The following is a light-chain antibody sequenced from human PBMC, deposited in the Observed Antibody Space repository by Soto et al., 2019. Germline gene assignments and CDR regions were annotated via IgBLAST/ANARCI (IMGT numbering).Light chain of an antibody. J-gene: IGKJ5*01. Sequence: DIQMTKSPSALSASVGDRVTITCQASQDISNYLNWYQQKPGKAPKLLIYDASNLETGVPSRFSGSGSGTDFTFTISSLQPEDIATYYCQQYDNLPSITCGQGTRLEIK. CDR2: DAS. CDR1: QDISNY. V-gene: IGKV1-33*01. CDR3: QQYDNLPSIT.